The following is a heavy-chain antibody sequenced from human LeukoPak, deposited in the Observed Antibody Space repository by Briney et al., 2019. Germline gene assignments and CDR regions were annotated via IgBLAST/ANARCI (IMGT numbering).Heavy chain of an antibody. CDR1: GFTFSSYG. V-gene: IGHV3-30*02. CDR2: IRYDGSNK. Sequence: GGSLRLSCAASGFTFSSYGMHWVRQAPGKGLEWVAFIRYDGSNKYYADSVKGRFTISRDNSKNTLYLQMNSLRAEDTAVYYCARIKALWFGEYRFDYWGQGTLVTVSS. CDR3: ARIKALWFGEYRFDY. D-gene: IGHD3-10*01. J-gene: IGHJ4*02.